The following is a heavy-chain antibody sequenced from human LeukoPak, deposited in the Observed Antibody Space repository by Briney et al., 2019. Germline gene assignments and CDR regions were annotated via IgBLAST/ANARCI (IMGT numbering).Heavy chain of an antibody. D-gene: IGHD2-15*01. CDR2: ISAYNGNT. J-gene: IGHJ4*02. V-gene: IGHV1-18*01. CDR1: GYTFTSCG. CDR3: ARSTPTAAGNFDY. Sequence: ASVKVSCKASGYTFTSCGISWVRQAPGQGLEWMGWISAYNGNTNYAQKLQGRVTMTTDTSTSTVYMELRSLRSDDTAVYYCARSTPTAAGNFDYWGQGTLVTVSS.